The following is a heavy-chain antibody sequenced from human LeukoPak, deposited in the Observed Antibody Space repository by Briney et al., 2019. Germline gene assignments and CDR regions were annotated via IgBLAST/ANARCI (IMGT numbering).Heavy chain of an antibody. Sequence: PSETLSLTCTVSGGSIGTSSYFWGWIRQPPGKGLEWIGSIYYSGITFYNPSLKSRLTISVDTSKNQFSLKLTSVTAADTAVYYCARPLDTTFFNAFDIWGQGTMVTVSS. CDR3: ARPLDTTFFNAFDI. CDR2: IYYSGIT. J-gene: IGHJ3*02. V-gene: IGHV4-39*01. CDR1: GGSIGTSSYF. D-gene: IGHD2/OR15-2a*01.